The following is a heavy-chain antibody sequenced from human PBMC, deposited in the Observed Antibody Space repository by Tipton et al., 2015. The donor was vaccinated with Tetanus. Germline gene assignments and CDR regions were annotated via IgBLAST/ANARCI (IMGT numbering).Heavy chain of an antibody. D-gene: IGHD3-16*01. CDR1: GGSLRSGDHY. V-gene: IGHV4-61*08. J-gene: IGHJ5*02. CDR3: ARALKQGANWFDP. Sequence: GLVKPSETLSLTCSVSGGSLRSGDHYWSWIRQPPGKGLEWIGRIYSSGTTNYDPSLRGRVTMSIDTSKNRFSLKLDSVTAADTAIYYCARALKQGANWFDPWGQGTLVTVSS. CDR2: IYSSGTT.